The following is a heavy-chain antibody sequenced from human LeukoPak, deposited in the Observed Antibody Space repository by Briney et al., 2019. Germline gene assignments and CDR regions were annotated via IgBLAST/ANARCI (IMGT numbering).Heavy chain of an antibody. Sequence: SGGSLRLSCAASGFTFSDYYMAWIRQAPGKGLEWISYITSNSYSMYYADSVEGRFTISRDNAKNSLYLQMNSLRAEDTALYYCAKPWRDPYGSGSYYWSLNAFDIWGQGTMVTVSS. CDR1: GFTFSDYY. D-gene: IGHD3-10*01. CDR2: ITSNSYSM. V-gene: IGHV3-11*01. J-gene: IGHJ3*02. CDR3: AKPWRDPYGSGSYYWSLNAFDI.